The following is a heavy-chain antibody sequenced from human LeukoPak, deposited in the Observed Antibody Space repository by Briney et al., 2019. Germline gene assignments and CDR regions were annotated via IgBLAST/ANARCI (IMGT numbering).Heavy chain of an antibody. Sequence: SETLSLTCAVYGGSFSSYYWSWIRQPAGKGLEWIGRIYTSGSTNYNPSLKSRVTMSVDTSKNQFSLILSSVTTADTAVYYCAREVVAAAGTVDYWGQGTLVTVSS. CDR2: IYTSGST. J-gene: IGHJ4*02. CDR3: AREVVAAAGTVDY. CDR1: GGSFSSYY. D-gene: IGHD6-13*01. V-gene: IGHV4-4*07.